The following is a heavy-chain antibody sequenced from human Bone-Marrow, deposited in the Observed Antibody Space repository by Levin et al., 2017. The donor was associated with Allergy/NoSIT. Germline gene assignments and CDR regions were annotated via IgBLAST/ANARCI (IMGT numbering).Heavy chain of an antibody. D-gene: IGHD1-14*01. J-gene: IGHJ6*02. V-gene: IGHV1-2*06. CDR1: GYTFASYY. Sequence: ASVKVSCKASGYTFASYYLHWARQAPGQGLEWMGRIDPKRGDTNYAQKFQGRVTMTRDTSISSAYMELSRLTSDDTAMYYCAKDWYGLDVWGEGTTVTVSS. CDR3: AKDWYGLDV. CDR2: IDPKRGDT.